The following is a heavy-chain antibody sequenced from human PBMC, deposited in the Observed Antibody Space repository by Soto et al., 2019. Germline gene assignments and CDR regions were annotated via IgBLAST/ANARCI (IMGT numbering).Heavy chain of an antibody. D-gene: IGHD3-10*01. CDR1: GFTFNTYW. J-gene: IGHJ4*02. CDR2: INSGGGTT. CDR3: ARWFTHGNFDYFAY. Sequence: GGSLRLSCAASGFTFNTYWMHWFRQAPGKGLVWVSRINSGGGTTTYADSVKGRFTISRDNAKNTLYLQMNGLRAEDTAIYYCARWFTHGNFDYFAYWGQGTQVTVSS. V-gene: IGHV3-74*01.